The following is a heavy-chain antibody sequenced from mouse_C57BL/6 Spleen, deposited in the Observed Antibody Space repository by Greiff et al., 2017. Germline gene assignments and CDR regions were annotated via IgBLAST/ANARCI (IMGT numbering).Heavy chain of an antibody. CDR2: ISGGGGNI. Sequence: EVMLVESGGGLVKPGGSLKLSCAASGFTFSSYTMSWVRQTSEKRLAWVATISGGGGNIYYPASVKGRFTISRDNTKNTLYLQVDSLRYEGTALYYCARQRDGFDYWGQGTTLTVSS. D-gene: IGHD3-3*01. V-gene: IGHV5-9*01. CDR1: GFTFSSYT. CDR3: ARQRDGFDY. J-gene: IGHJ2*01.